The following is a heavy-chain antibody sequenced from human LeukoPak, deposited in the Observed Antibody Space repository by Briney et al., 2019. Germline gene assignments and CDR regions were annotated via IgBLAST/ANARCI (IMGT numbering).Heavy chain of an antibody. D-gene: IGHD6-13*01. CDR1: GFSFGDYG. CDR2: IRTKPYGGTA. J-gene: IGHJ4*02. Sequence: QPGGSLRLSCIVSGFSFGDYGLTWVRQAPGKGLDWVGFIRTKPYGGTAEYAASVKGRFTISRDDSKSIAYLQMNSLKTEDTAVYYCTGSHLTQLVYYFDYWGQGTLVTVSS. V-gene: IGHV3-49*04. CDR3: TGSHLTQLVYYFDY.